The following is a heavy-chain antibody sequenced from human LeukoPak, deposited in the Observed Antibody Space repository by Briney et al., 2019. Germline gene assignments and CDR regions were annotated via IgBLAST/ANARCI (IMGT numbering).Heavy chain of an antibody. J-gene: IGHJ4*02. CDR3: ARHTAMLPAAFDH. Sequence: SETLSLTCTVSGGSISSYYWSWIRQPPGKGLEWIGYIYYSGSTNYNPSLKSRVTISVDTSKNQFSLKLSSVTAADTAVYYCARHTAMLPAAFDHWGQGTLLTVSS. D-gene: IGHD5-18*01. V-gene: IGHV4-59*08. CDR1: GGSISSYY. CDR2: IYYSGST.